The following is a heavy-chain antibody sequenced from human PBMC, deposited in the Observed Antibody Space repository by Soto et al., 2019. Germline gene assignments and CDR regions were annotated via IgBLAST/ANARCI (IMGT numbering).Heavy chain of an antibody. V-gene: IGHV4-39*01. CDR1: GGSISSSSYY. J-gene: IGHJ6*03. Sequence: TLYLTCTVSGGSISSSSYYWGWIRQPPGKGLEWIGSIYYSGSTYYNPSLKSRVTISVDTSKNQFSLKLSSVTAADTAVYYCARLGCSSTSCYGKGFYYYMDVWGKGTTVTVSS. CDR2: IYYSGST. CDR3: ARLGCSSTSCYGKGFYYYMDV. D-gene: IGHD2-2*01.